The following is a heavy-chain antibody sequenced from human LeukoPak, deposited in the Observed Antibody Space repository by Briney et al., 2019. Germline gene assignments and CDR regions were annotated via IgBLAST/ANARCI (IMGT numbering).Heavy chain of an antibody. CDR2: IKQDGSEK. CDR3: ARDVRPDY. J-gene: IGHJ4*02. V-gene: IGHV3-7*04. D-gene: IGHD6-6*01. Sequence: QPAGSLRRSCAASGFSFSSYEMTWVRQAPGKGLEWVANIKQDGSEKYYVDSVKGRFTISRDNAKNSLYLQMNSLGAGDTAVYYCARDVRPDYWGQGTLVTVST. CDR1: GFSFSSYE.